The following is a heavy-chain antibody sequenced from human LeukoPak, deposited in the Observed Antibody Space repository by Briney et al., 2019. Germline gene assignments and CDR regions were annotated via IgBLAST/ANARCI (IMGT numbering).Heavy chain of an antibody. CDR3: ARGSMTMVRGSADQLMGGLDY. J-gene: IGHJ4*02. Sequence: SETLSLTCTVSGGSISSSSSYWGWIRQPPGKGLEWSGSIYYSGTTYYNPSLKSRVTISVDTSKNQFSLKLSSVTAADTAVYYCARGSMTMVRGSADQLMGGLDYWGQGTLVTVSS. V-gene: IGHV4-39*07. CDR2: IYYSGTT. D-gene: IGHD3-10*01. CDR1: GGSISSSSSY.